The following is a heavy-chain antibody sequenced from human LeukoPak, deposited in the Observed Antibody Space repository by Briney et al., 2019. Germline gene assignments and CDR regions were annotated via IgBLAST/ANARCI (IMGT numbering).Heavy chain of an antibody. CDR1: QFTLRDYG. J-gene: IGHJ4*02. D-gene: IGHD3-10*01. Sequence: PGGSLRLSCAASQFTLRDYGMSWVRQPPGKGLEWVSAISTNGDSTIYADSVKGRFTISRDNSKNTLYLQMNSLRAEDTAVYYCARGYGDHLDYWGQGTLVTVSS. V-gene: IGHV3-23*01. CDR3: ARGYGDHLDY. CDR2: ISTNGDST.